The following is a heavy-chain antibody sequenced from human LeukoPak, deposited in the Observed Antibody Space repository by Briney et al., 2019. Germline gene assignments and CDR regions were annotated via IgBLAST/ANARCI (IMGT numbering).Heavy chain of an antibody. D-gene: IGHD3-3*01. Sequence: GGSLRLSCAASGFTFSSYWMHWVRQAPGKGLVWVSRINSDGSSTSYADSVKGRFTISRDNAKNTLYLQMNSLRAEDTAVYYCARETPLYYDFWSGYYSGNWFDPWGQGTLVTVSS. V-gene: IGHV3-74*01. CDR1: GFTFSSYW. J-gene: IGHJ5*02. CDR3: ARETPLYYDFWSGYYSGNWFDP. CDR2: INSDGSST.